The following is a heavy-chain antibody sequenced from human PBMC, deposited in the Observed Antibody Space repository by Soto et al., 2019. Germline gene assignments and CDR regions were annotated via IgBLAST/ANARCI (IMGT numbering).Heavy chain of an antibody. Sequence: ASVKVSCKASGYTFTSYGISWVRQAPGQGLEWMGWISAYNGNTNYAQKLQGRVTMTTDTSTSTAYMELRSLRSDDTAVYYCGYCSSTSCYSYYYMDVWGKGTTDTVSS. V-gene: IGHV1-18*01. J-gene: IGHJ6*03. CDR3: GYCSSTSCYSYYYMDV. CDR2: ISAYNGNT. D-gene: IGHD2-2*01. CDR1: GYTFTSYG.